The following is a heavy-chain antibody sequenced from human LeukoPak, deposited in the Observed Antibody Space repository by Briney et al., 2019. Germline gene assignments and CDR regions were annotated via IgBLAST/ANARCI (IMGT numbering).Heavy chain of an antibody. V-gene: IGHV4-4*07. J-gene: IGHJ4*02. CDR3: ARGIGYYGSGSSFDY. Sequence: SETLSLTCTVSGGSISSYYWSWIRQPAGKGLEWIGRIYTSGSTNYNPSLKSRVTISVDTSKNQFSLKLSSVTAADTAVYYCARGIGYYGSGSSFDYWGQGTLVTVSS. D-gene: IGHD3-10*01. CDR2: IYTSGST. CDR1: GGSISSYY.